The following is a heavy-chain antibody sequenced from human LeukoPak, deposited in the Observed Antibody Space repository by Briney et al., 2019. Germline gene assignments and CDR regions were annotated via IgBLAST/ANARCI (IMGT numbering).Heavy chain of an antibody. Sequence: SETLSLTCAVYGGSFSGYYWSWIRQPPGKELEWIGEINHSGSTNYNPSLKSRVTISVDASKNQFSLNLSSVTAADTAVYYCARGSVGAAPYTYWGQGTLVTVSS. CDR3: ARGSVGAAPYTY. CDR2: INHSGST. J-gene: IGHJ4*02. D-gene: IGHD6-13*01. V-gene: IGHV4-34*01. CDR1: GGSFSGYY.